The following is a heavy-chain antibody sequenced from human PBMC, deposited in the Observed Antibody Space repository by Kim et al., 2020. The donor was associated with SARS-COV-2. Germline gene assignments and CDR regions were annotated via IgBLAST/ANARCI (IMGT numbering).Heavy chain of an antibody. Sequence: ASVKVSCKASGYTFPDYGISWVRQAPGQGLEWMGWINAYYGSTNYAEDFQGRIILTRDTSTTTAYMELRSLRSDDTAVYYCVRESAWGSGKYVWFGYWGQGTLVTVSS. CDR3: VRESAWGSGKYVWFGY. J-gene: IGHJ4*02. CDR2: INAYYGST. CDR1: GYTFPDYG. V-gene: IGHV1-18*04. D-gene: IGHD3-16*01.